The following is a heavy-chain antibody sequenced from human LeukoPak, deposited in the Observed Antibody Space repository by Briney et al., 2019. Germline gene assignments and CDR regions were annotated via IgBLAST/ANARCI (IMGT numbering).Heavy chain of an antibody. J-gene: IGHJ4*02. CDR3: TTNLGTYYHGSQRLIPIDY. CDR1: GFTFTNAW. D-gene: IGHD3-10*01. V-gene: IGHV3-15*01. CDR2: IKSKTDGETT. Sequence: GGSLRLSCVDSGFTFTNAWMSWVRQAPGKGLEWIGRIKSKTDGETTNYAEPVRGRFTISRDDSKSAVYLQMNSLKIEDTAVYYCTTNLGTYYHGSQRLIPIDYWGQGTLVTVSS.